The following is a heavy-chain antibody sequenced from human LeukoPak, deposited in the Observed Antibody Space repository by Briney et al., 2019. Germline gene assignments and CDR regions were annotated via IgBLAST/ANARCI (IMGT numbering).Heavy chain of an antibody. D-gene: IGHD2-2*01. CDR2: FDPEDGET. CDR3: ATVFVDCSSTSYPFDP. Sequence: ASVKVSCKVSGYTLTELSMHWVRQAPGKGLEWMGGFDPEDGETIYAQKFQGRVTMTEDTSTDTAYVELSSLRSEDTAVYYCATVFVDCSSTSYPFDPWGQGTLVTVSS. CDR1: GYTLTELS. J-gene: IGHJ5*02. V-gene: IGHV1-24*01.